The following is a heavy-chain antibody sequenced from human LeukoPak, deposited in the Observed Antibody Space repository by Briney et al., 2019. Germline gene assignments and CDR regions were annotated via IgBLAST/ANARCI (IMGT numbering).Heavy chain of an antibody. CDR3: ARVPTRYCSSTSCYSSYYYYYGMDV. V-gene: IGHV1-8*01. Sequence: ASVKVSCKASGYTFTSYDINWVRQATGQGLEWMGWMNPNSGNTGYAQKFQGRVTMTRNTSISTAYMELSSLRSEDTAVYYCARVPTRYCSSTSCYSSYYYYYGMDVWGQGTTVTVSS. CDR1: GYTFTSYD. CDR2: MNPNSGNT. D-gene: IGHD2-2*02. J-gene: IGHJ6*02.